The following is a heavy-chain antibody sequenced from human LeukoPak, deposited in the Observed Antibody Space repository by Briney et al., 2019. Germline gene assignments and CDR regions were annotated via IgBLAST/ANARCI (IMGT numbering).Heavy chain of an antibody. J-gene: IGHJ6*02. CDR3: ARAITMVRGVTIDLGMDV. V-gene: IGHV4-4*07. CDR2: IYTSGST. D-gene: IGHD3-10*01. CDR1: GGSISSYY. Sequence: SETLSLTCTVSGGSISSYYWSWIRQPAGKGLEWIGRIYTSGSTNYNLSLKSRVTMSVDTSKNQFSLKLSSVTAADTAVYYCARAITMVRGVTIDLGMDVWGQGTTVTVSS.